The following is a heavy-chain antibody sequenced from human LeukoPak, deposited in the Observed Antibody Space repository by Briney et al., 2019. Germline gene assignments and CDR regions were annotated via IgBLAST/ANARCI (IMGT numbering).Heavy chain of an antibody. Sequence: SETLSLTCIVSGDSISSYYWSWIRQPPGKGLEWIGYTSHSGSTDSNPSLKSRVTISVDTSKNQFSLTLSSVTAADTAMYYCARAGKNWRSYDYWGQGTLVTVSS. CDR2: TSHSGST. CDR1: GDSISSYY. J-gene: IGHJ4*02. V-gene: IGHV4-59*01. D-gene: IGHD3-16*01. CDR3: ARAGKNWRSYDY.